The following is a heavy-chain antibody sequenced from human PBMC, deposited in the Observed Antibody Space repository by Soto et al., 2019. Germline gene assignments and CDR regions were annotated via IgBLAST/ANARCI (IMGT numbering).Heavy chain of an antibody. D-gene: IGHD3-22*01. CDR3: ARERDSSGYTRLDC. CDR1: GFTFSSYG. CDR2: IWYDGSNK. J-gene: IGHJ4*02. V-gene: IGHV3-33*01. Sequence: QVQLVESGGGVVQPGRSLRLSCAASGFTFSSYGMHWVRQAPGKGLEWVAVIWYDGSNKYYADSVKGRFTISRDNYKNTLYLQMNSLRAEDTAVYYCARERDSSGYTRLDCWGQGTLVTVSS.